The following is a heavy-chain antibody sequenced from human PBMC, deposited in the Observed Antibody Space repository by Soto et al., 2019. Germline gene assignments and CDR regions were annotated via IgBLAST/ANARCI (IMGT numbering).Heavy chain of an antibody. CDR1: GFTFSSNA. Sequence: EVQLLESGGDLVQPGGSLRLSCAASGFTFSSNAMSWVRQAPGKGLEWVSAISNSGGGTYYAESVRGRFTISRDNSINTLYLQMSSLRTEDTAVYYCAHPRGYGVFDAVDIWGQGTMVTVSS. V-gene: IGHV3-23*01. CDR3: AHPRGYGVFDAVDI. D-gene: IGHD4-17*01. CDR2: ISNSGGGT. J-gene: IGHJ3*02.